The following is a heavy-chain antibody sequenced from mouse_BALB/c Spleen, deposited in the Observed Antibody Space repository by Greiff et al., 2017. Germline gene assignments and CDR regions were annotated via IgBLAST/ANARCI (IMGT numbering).Heavy chain of an antibody. J-gene: IGHJ2*01. CDR2: INSNGGST. Sequence: EVQLVESGGGLVQPGGSLKLSCAASGFTFSSYGMSWVRQTPDKRLELVATINSNGGSTYYPDSVKGRFTISRDNAKNTLYLQMSSLKSEDTAMYYCARDYYYGSSYVPFDYWGQGTTLTVSS. D-gene: IGHD1-1*01. V-gene: IGHV5-6-3*01. CDR3: ARDYYYGSSYVPFDY. CDR1: GFTFSSYG.